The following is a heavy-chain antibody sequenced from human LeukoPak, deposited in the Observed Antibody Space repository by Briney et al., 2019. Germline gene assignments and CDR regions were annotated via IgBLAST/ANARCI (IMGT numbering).Heavy chain of an antibody. J-gene: IGHJ6*03. Sequence: ASVKVSCKASGYTFTGYYMHWVRQAPGQGLEWMGWINPNSGGTNYAQKFQGRVTMTRDTSISTAYMELSRLGSDDTAVYYCARVGGYGDYVDYYYYYMDVWGKGTTVTVSS. V-gene: IGHV1-2*02. CDR3: ARVGGYGDYVDYYYYYMDV. CDR2: INPNSGGT. CDR1: GYTFTGYY. D-gene: IGHD4-17*01.